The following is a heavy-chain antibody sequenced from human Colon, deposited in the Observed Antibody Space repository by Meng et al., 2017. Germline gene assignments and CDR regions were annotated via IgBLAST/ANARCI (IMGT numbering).Heavy chain of an antibody. V-gene: IGHV4-34*01. CDR1: GGFLSGYY. J-gene: IGHJ5*02. D-gene: IGHD6-19*01. Sequence: QGQLRQWGAVRLKPSGTLPPTCAVYGGFLSGYYWSWIRQPPGKGLEWIGEINHSGSTNYNPSLKSRVTISVDTSKNQFSLKLSSVTAADTAVYYCARERLSSGWYGGRWFDPWGQGTLVTVSS. CDR2: INHSGST. CDR3: ARERLSSGWYGGRWFDP.